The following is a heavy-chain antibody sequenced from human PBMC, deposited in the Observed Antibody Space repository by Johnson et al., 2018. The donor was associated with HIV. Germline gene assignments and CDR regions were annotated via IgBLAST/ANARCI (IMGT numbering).Heavy chain of an antibody. Sequence: VQLVESGGGLVQPGGSLRLSCVVSEFIFSSYWMSWVRQAPGKGLEWVSGINWNGGNRGYADSVKGQFIISRDNGKNSLYLQMNSLRAEDTALYYCARGVGATTVAAFDIWGQGTMVTVSS. V-gene: IGHV3-20*04. CDR1: EFIFSSYW. D-gene: IGHD1-26*01. J-gene: IGHJ3*02. CDR3: ARGVGATTVAAFDI. CDR2: INWNGGNR.